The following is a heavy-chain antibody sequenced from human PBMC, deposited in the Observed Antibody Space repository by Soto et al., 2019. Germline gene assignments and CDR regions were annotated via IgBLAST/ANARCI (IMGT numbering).Heavy chain of an antibody. D-gene: IGHD4-17*01. CDR2: ISYDGSNK. CDR3: AKDLGTTVTTASNYYYGMDV. Sequence: PGGSLRLSCAASGFTFSSYGMHWVRQAPGKGLEWVAVISYDGSNKYYADSVKGRFTISRDNSKNTLYLQMNSLRAEDTAVYYCAKDLGTTVTTASNYYYGMDVWGQGTTLTVSS. J-gene: IGHJ6*02. CDR1: GFTFSSYG. V-gene: IGHV3-30*18.